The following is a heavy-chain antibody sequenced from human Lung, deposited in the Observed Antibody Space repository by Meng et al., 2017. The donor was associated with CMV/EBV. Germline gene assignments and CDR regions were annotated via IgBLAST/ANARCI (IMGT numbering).Heavy chain of an antibody. CDR3: ASGTPGRSYCDY. CDR1: GYTFGSYG. V-gene: IGHV1-18*01. J-gene: IGHJ4*02. CDR2: FVNYVDT. D-gene: IGHD2-15*01. Sequence: QAPLLESGPWVKKPGVSVRVSCKASGYTFGSYGICWVRQAPGQGLEWMGWFVNYVDTYPAPKFQGRVTMTTDTHTNTAFMELRSLTSDDTAVYYCASGTPGRSYCDYWGQGTLVTVSS.